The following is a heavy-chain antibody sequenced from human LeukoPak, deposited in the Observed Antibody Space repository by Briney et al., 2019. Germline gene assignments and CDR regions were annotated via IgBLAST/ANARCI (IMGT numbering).Heavy chain of an antibody. D-gene: IGHD2-15*01. J-gene: IGHJ3*02. CDR3: ARESGYCSGGSCRDDAFDT. CDR2: ISSSSSYI. CDR1: GFTFSDYY. V-gene: IGHV3-11*06. Sequence: PGGSLRLSCAASGFTFSDYYMTWIRQAPGKGLEWVSSISSSSSYIYYADSVKGRFTISRDNAKNSLYLQMNSLRGEDTAVYYCARESGYCSGGSCRDDAFDTWGQGTMVTVSS.